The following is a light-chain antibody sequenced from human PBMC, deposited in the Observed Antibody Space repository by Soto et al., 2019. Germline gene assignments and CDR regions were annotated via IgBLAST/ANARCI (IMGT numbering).Light chain of an antibody. CDR2: DAS. V-gene: IGKV1-5*01. CDR1: QSISSW. CDR3: QQYDSFSVT. J-gene: IGKJ1*01. Sequence: DVQMSQSPSTLSASVGDRVTITCRASQSISSWLAWYQQKPGKAPKLLIYDASALKRGVPPRFSGSGSGTEFTLTISSLQPDDFATYYCQQYDSFSVTFGQGTKLDIK.